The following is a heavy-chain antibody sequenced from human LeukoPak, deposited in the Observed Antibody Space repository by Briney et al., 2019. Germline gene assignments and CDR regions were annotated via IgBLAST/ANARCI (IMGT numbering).Heavy chain of an antibody. CDR2: IRNKANRYST. J-gene: IGHJ4*02. Sequence: PGGSLRLSCAASGFTFSDHYMDWVRQAPGEGLEWVGRIRNKANRYSTEYAASVKGRFTMTRDDSEKLLYLQMNSLKTEDTAVYYCVRPYGSVSFYTYFDHWGQGTLVTVSS. D-gene: IGHD3-10*01. CDR1: GFTFSDHY. V-gene: IGHV3-72*01. CDR3: VRPYGSVSFYTYFDH.